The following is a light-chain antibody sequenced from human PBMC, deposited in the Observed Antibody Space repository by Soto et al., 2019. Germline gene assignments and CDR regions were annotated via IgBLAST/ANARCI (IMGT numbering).Light chain of an antibody. CDR3: QQYNNWPRT. CDR1: QSVSRSY. V-gene: IGKV3-15*01. CDR2: GAS. J-gene: IGKJ1*01. Sequence: EIVVTQSPGTLSLSPGDRATLSCRASQSVSRSYLGWYQQKPGQAPRLLMYGASTRATGIPARFSGSGSGTEFTLTISSLQSEDFAVYYCQQYNNWPRTFGQGTKVDI.